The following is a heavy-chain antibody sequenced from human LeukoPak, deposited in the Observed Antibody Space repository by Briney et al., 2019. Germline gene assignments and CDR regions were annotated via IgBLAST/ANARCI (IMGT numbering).Heavy chain of an antibody. CDR2: INPNSGGT. J-gene: IGHJ4*02. CDR1: GYTFTGYY. CDR3: ARGSGLGSGSYYNAVDY. D-gene: IGHD3-10*01. V-gene: IGHV1-2*02. Sequence: ASVKVSCKASGYTFTGYYMHWVRQAPGQGLEWMGWINPNSGGTNYAQKFQGRVTMTRDTSISTAYMELSRLRSDDTAVYYCARGSGLGSGSYYNAVDYWGQGTLVTVSS.